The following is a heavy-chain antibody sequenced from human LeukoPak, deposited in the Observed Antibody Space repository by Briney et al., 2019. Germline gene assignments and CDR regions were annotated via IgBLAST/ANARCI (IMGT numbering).Heavy chain of an antibody. CDR3: ARVARYVWGSYSKRRNWFDP. CDR1: GGSISSYY. V-gene: IGHV4-4*07. J-gene: IGHJ5*02. D-gene: IGHD3-16*01. Sequence: PSETLSLTCTVSGGSISSYYWSWIRQPAGKGLEWIGRIYTSGSTNYNPSLKSRVTMSVDTSKNQFSLKLSSVTAADTAVYYCARVARYVWGSYSKRRNWFDPWGQGTLVTVSS. CDR2: IYTSGST.